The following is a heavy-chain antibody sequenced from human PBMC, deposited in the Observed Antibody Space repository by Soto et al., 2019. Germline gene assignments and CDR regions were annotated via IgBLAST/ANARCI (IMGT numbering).Heavy chain of an antibody. CDR2: IYYSGTT. J-gene: IGHJ3*02. V-gene: IGHV4-31*03. Sequence: LSLTCTVSGGSLSSGDYYWSWIRQHPGKGLEWIAYIYYSGTTYYNPSLKSRLTMSIDRSKNQFSLKLSSVTAADTAVYYCARYCSSTSCYRVGAFDIWGQGTMVTVSS. CDR3: ARYCSSTSCYRVGAFDI. D-gene: IGHD2-2*01. CDR1: GGSLSSGDYY.